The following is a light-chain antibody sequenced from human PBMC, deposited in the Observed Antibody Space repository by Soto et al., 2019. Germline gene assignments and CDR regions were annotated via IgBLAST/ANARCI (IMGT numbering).Light chain of an antibody. CDR3: QECKVAPFT. Sequence: ILMTESPSSLSAFVGDRVTITCRASQDIGNFLAWYQQKPGKVPKLLIYAASTLQSGVPSRFSGSGSGTDFTLTISSLQPEDVATYYCQECKVAPFTFGVGTKVDIK. CDR2: AAS. V-gene: IGKV1-27*01. J-gene: IGKJ4*01. CDR1: QDIGNF.